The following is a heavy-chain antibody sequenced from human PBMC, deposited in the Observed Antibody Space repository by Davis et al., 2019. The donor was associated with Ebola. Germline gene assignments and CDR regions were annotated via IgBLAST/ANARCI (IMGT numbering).Heavy chain of an antibody. J-gene: IGHJ6*02. V-gene: IGHV4-34*01. D-gene: IGHD4-11*01. CDR3: ASGSNYQYYYYGMDV. Sequence: SETLSLTFPVYGGSFSGYYWSWIRQLPGKGLEWIGEINHSGSTNYNPSLKSRVTISVDTSKNQFSLKLSSVTAADTAVYYCASGSNYQYYYYGMDVWGQGTTVTVSS. CDR1: GGSFSGYY. CDR2: INHSGST.